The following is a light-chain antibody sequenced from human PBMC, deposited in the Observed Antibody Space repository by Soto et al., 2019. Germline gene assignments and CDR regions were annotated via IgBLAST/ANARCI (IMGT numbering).Light chain of an antibody. V-gene: IGKV3D-20*02. CDR1: QSVSSTY. J-gene: IGKJ1*01. Sequence: EIVLTQSPGTLSLSPGETATLSCRASQSVSSTYLGWYQQKPGQAPRLLIYGASSRATGIPARFSGSGSGTDFTLTISSLEPEDFAVYYCQQRSNWWTFGQGTKWIS. CDR3: QQRSNWWT. CDR2: GAS.